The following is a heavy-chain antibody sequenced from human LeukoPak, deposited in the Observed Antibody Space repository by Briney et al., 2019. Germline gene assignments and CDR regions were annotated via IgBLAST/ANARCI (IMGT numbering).Heavy chain of an antibody. J-gene: IGHJ4*02. CDR1: GFTFSSYG. CDR2: IIGSGGST. D-gene: IGHD1-26*01. Sequence: GGSLRLSCAPSGFTFSSYGMSWVRQAPGRGREWVSAIIGSGGSTYYADSVKGRFTISRDNSKNTLYLQMNSLRAEDTAVYYCAKGIFSGSYVFDYWGQGTLVTVS. CDR3: AKGIFSGSYVFDY. V-gene: IGHV3-23*01.